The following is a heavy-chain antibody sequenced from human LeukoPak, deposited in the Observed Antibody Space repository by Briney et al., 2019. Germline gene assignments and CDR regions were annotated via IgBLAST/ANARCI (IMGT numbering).Heavy chain of an antibody. Sequence: SETLSLTCTVSGGSISSHYWSWFRQPPGKGLEWIGNVSDSGSTNYNPSLKSRVTVSVDTSKDQFSLKLTSVTAADTAVYYCARTGGSWPLYYYYYMDVWGKGTTVTVSS. CDR3: ARTGGSWPLYYYYYMDV. J-gene: IGHJ6*03. D-gene: IGHD6-13*01. CDR1: GGSISSHY. V-gene: IGHV4-59*11. CDR2: VSDSGST.